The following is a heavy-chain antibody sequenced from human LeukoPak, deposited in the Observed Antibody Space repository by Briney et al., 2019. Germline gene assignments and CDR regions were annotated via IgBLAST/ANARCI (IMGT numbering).Heavy chain of an antibody. D-gene: IGHD4-11*01. CDR1: GYTFTSYY. CDR2: INPGSGTT. CDR3: ARGISGGSTVTYFFDY. Sequence: ASVKVSCKASGYTFTSYYMHWVRQAPGQGLEWMGIINPGSGTTTYAQKFQGRVTMTRDTSTSTVYMELSSLRSEDTALYYCARGISGGSTVTYFFDYWGQGTLVTVSS. J-gene: IGHJ4*02. V-gene: IGHV1-46*01.